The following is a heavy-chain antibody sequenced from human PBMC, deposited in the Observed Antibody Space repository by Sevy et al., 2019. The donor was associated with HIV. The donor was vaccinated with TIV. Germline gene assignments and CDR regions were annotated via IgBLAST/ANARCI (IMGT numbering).Heavy chain of an antibody. CDR3: ARSSFDYDSSGYYLPQNYYFDY. Sequence: GGSLRLSCAASVFTFSSYEMNWVRQAPGKGLEWVSYISSSGSTIYYADSVKGRFTISRDNAKNSLYLQMNSLRAEDTAVYYCARSSFDYDSSGYYLPQNYYFDYWGQGTLVTVSS. CDR1: VFTFSSYE. V-gene: IGHV3-48*03. J-gene: IGHJ4*02. CDR2: ISSSGSTI. D-gene: IGHD3-22*01.